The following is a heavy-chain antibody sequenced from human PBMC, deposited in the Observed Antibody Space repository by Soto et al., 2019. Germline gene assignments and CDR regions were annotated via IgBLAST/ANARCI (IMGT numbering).Heavy chain of an antibody. V-gene: IGHV4-4*02. J-gene: IGHJ6*02. Sequence: QVQLQESGPGLVKPSGTLSLTCAVSSGSISSAHWWNWVRQPPGKGLEWIGEIYHSGSTNYNPSLKSRATVSVDKSMNQFSLKLTSVPAADTAVYYCATNSYYSLGVWGQGTTVTVSS. CDR3: ATNSYYSLGV. CDR2: IYHSGST. CDR1: SGSISSAHW.